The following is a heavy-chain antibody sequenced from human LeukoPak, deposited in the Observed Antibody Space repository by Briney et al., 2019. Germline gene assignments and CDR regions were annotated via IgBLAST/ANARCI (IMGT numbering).Heavy chain of an antibody. CDR1: GYTFTSYA. Sequence: ASVKVSCKASGYTFTSYAMHWVRQAPGQRLEWMGWINAGNGNTKYSQKFQGRVTITRDTSASTAYMELSSLRSEDTAVYYCARADYGDYVFDPWGRGTLATVSS. V-gene: IGHV1-3*01. CDR3: ARADYGDYVFDP. D-gene: IGHD4-17*01. CDR2: INAGNGNT. J-gene: IGHJ5*02.